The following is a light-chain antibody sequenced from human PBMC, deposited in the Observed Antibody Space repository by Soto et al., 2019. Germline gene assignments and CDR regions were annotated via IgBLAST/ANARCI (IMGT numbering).Light chain of an antibody. V-gene: IGKV3-15*01. J-gene: IGKJ2*01. CDR1: QSVSSN. CDR2: GAS. Sequence: EVVMMQSPATLSVSPGERATLSCRASQSVSSNLAWYQQKPGQAPRLLIYGASTRATGVPARFSGSGSGTEFTITISSLQSEDFAVYYCQQYDNWPPYTFGQGTELEIK. CDR3: QQYDNWPPYT.